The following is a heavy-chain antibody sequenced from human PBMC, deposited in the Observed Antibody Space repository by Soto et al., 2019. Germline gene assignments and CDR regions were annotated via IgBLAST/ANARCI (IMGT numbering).Heavy chain of an antibody. CDR1: GFTFSSYS. CDR3: ARESDDVWGSYRHFDY. J-gene: IGHJ4*02. D-gene: IGHD3-16*02. Sequence: GGSLRLSCAASGFTFSSYSMNWVRQAPGKGLEWVSSISSSSSYIYYADSVKGRFTISRDNAKNSLYLQMNSLRAEDTAVYYCARESDDVWGSYRHFDYWGQGTPVTVSS. V-gene: IGHV3-21*01. CDR2: ISSSSSYI.